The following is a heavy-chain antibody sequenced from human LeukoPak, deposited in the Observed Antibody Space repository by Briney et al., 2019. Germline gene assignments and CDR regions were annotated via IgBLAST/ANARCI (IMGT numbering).Heavy chain of an antibody. CDR1: GFTFSSYG. CDR2: IRYDGSNK. V-gene: IGHV3-30*02. J-gene: IGHJ4*02. Sequence: SGGSPRLSCAASGFTFSSYGMHWVRQAPGKGLEWVAFIRYDGSNKYYADSVKGRFTISRDNSKNTLYLQMNSLRAEDTAVYYCARGDNGSWDSWGQGTLVTVSS. D-gene: IGHD6-13*01. CDR3: ARGDNGSWDS.